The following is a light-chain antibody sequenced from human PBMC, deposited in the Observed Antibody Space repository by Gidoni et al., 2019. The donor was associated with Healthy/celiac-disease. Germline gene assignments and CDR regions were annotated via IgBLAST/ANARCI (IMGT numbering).Light chain of an antibody. Sequence: DIQMTQSPSSLSAPVGDRVTITCRASQSMSSYLHWYQQKPGKAPKLLIYAASSLPSGVPSRFSGSGSGTDFTLTISSLQPEDFATYYCQQSYSTQFTFGPGTKVDIK. CDR3: QQSYSTQFT. CDR2: AAS. J-gene: IGKJ3*01. V-gene: IGKV1-39*01. CDR1: QSMSSY.